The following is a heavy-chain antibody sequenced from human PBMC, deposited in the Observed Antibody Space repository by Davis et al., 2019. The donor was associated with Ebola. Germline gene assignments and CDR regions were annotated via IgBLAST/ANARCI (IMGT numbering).Heavy chain of an antibody. D-gene: IGHD4-17*01. Sequence: SETLSLTCAVYGGSFSRHQWNWIRQPPGKGLEWIGEINHSGSTKYNPSLKSRVTISVDTSKNQFSLRLRSVTAADTAVYYCSSDYPLYWGQGTPVTVSS. V-gene: IGHV4-34*01. CDR1: GGSFSRHQ. J-gene: IGHJ4*02. CDR2: INHSGST. CDR3: SSDYPLY.